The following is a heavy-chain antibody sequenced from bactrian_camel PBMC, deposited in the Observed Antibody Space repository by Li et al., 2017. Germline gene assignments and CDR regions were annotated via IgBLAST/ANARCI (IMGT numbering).Heavy chain of an antibody. CDR1: GDTYSLKC. CDR2: VDTSLGTT. CDR3: VTGSGEYDIDGYVY. J-gene: IGHJ4*01. V-gene: IGHV3S54*01. D-gene: IGHD4*01. Sequence: QVQLVESGGDLVQPGGSLRLSCVASGDTYSLKCMGWFRQAPGKEREAVASVDTSLGTTWYVDSVKGRFTISQDKVNNMAYLEMNSLKPEDSAMYYCVTGSGEYDIDGYVYWGQGTQVTVS.